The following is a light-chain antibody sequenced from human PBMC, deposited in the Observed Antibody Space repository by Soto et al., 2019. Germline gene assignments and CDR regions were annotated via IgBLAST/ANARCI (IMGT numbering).Light chain of an antibody. CDR2: QAS. J-gene: IGKJ1*01. CDR1: QSISSW. CDR3: QHYNVMWA. Sequence: DIQMTQSPFTLSASVGDRVTITCRASQSISSWLAWYQQKPGKAPNLLIYQASNLKSGVPSRFSGSGSGTEFTLTINSLQPDDFATYYCQHYNVMWAFGQGTKVDIK. V-gene: IGKV1-5*03.